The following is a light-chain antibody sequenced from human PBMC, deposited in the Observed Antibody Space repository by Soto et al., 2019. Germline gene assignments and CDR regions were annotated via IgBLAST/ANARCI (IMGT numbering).Light chain of an antibody. CDR3: QQRSNWPPYT. J-gene: IGKJ2*01. V-gene: IGKV3-11*01. CDR1: QSVHTY. CDR2: DAS. Sequence: ETVLTQSPATLSLSPGERATLSCRASQSVHTYLAWYQQKAGQAPRLLIYDASNKATGIPARFSGSGSGTDFNLTISSLEPEDCAVDYCQQRSNWPPYTFGQGTKLEIK.